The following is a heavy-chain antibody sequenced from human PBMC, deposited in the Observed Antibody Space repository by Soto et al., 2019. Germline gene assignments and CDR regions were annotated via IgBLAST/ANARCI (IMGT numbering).Heavy chain of an antibody. CDR2: IYPGDSDT. CDR3: AGLELPPVDYYYSYRDV. Sequence: GESLKISGKGSGYSLTSYWIGWVRQMPGKGLEWMGIIYPGDSDTRYSPSFQGQVTISADKSISTAYLQWSSLKASDTAMYYCAGLELPPVDYYYSYRDVWGNGTTVPVSS. CDR1: GYSLTSYW. J-gene: IGHJ6*03. V-gene: IGHV5-51*01. D-gene: IGHD1-7*01.